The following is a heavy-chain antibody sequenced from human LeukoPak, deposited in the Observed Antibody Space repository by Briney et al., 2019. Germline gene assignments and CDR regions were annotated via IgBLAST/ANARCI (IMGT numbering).Heavy chain of an antibody. CDR3: AREPYDSGSFRTDYYYMDV. CDR2: INRNSGGT. V-gene: IGHV1-2*02. D-gene: IGHD3-10*01. J-gene: IGHJ6*03. CDR1: GYTFTGYY. Sequence: ASVKVSCKASGYTFTGYYIHWVRQAPGQGLEWMGWINRNSGGTNYAQKFQGRVTMTRDTSISTAYMELSGLRSDDTAVYYCAREPYDSGSFRTDYYYMDVWGKGTTVTISS.